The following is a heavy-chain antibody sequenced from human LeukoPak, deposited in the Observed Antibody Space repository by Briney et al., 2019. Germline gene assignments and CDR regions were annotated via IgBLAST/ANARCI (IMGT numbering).Heavy chain of an antibody. V-gene: IGHV3-21*01. CDR1: GFTFSSYS. CDR3: ARESVTMVRGVHYYFDY. CDR2: ISSSSSYI. Sequence: GGSRRLSCAASGFTFSSYSMNWVRQAPGKGLEWVSSISSSSSYIYYADSVKGRFTISRDNAKNSLYLQMNSLRAEDTAVYYCARESVTMVRGVHYYFDYWGQGTLVTVSS. J-gene: IGHJ4*02. D-gene: IGHD3-10*01.